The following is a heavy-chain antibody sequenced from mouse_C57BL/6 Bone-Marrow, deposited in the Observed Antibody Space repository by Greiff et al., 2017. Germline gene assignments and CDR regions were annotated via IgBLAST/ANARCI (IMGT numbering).Heavy chain of an antibody. CDR3: ARSGNYARAWFAY. CDR2: IDPSDSET. J-gene: IGHJ3*01. V-gene: IGHV1-52*01. D-gene: IGHD2-1*01. CDR1: GYTFTSYW. Sequence: VQLQQPGAELVRPGSSVKLSCKASGYTFTSYWMHWVKQRPIQGLEWIGNIDPSDSETHYNQKFKDKATLTVDKSSSTAYMQLSSLTSEDSAVYYCARSGNYARAWFAYWGQGTLVTVSA.